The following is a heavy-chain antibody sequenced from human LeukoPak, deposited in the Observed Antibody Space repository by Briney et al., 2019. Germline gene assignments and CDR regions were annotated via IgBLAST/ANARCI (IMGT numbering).Heavy chain of an antibody. CDR3: ARPSYGASDY. CDR2: IYPDDSRT. CDR1: GYRFTKSW. J-gene: IGHJ4*02. Sequence: GESLKISCKGSGYRFTKSWIGWVRQMPGKGLEWLGIIYPDDSRTRYSLSFQSQVTMSVDKSISTAYLQWSSLKASDTAMYYCARPSYGASDYWGQGTLVTVSS. D-gene: IGHD4-17*01. V-gene: IGHV5-51*01.